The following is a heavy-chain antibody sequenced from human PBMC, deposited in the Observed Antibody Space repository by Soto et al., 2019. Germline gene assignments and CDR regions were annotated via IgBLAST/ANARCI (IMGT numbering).Heavy chain of an antibody. CDR2: INPSGGST. Sequence: ASVKVSCKAPGYTFTSYYMHWVRQAPGQGLEWMGIINPSGGSTSYAQKFQGRVTMTRDTSTSTVYMELSSLRSEDTAVYYCARDVGYCSGGSCSTITNWFDPWGQGTLVTVSS. CDR3: ARDVGYCSGGSCSTITNWFDP. CDR1: GYTFTSYY. V-gene: IGHV1-46*01. J-gene: IGHJ5*02. D-gene: IGHD2-15*01.